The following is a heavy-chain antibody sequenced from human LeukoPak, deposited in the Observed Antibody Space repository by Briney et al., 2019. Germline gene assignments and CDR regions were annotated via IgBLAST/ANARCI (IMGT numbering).Heavy chain of an antibody. CDR3: ARDPRYCSSTSCYFMDA. CDR1: GFTFSSYW. Sequence: GGSLRLSCAASGFTFSSYWMHWVRHAPGKGLVWVSRINSDGSSTSYADSVKGRFTISRDNAKNTMYLQMNCLRAEDTAVYYCARDPRYCSSTSCYFMDAWGKGTTVTISS. D-gene: IGHD2-2*01. V-gene: IGHV3-74*01. CDR2: INSDGSST. J-gene: IGHJ6*03.